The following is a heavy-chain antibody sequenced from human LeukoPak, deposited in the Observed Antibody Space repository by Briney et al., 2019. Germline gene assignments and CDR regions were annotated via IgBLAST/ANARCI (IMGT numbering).Heavy chain of an antibody. CDR1: GYSISSGYY. CDR3: ARVPHYYDSSGYFDY. V-gene: IGHV4-38-2*02. Sequence: PSETLSLTCTVSGYSISSGYYWGWIRQPPGKGLEWIGSIYHSGSTYYNPSLKSRVTISVHTSKHQFSLKLSSVTAADTAVYYCARVPHYYDSSGYFDYWGQGTLVTVSS. J-gene: IGHJ4*02. CDR2: IYHSGST. D-gene: IGHD3-22*01.